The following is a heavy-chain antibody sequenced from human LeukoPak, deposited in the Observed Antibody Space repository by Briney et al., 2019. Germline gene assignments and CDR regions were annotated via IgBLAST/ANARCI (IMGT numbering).Heavy chain of an antibody. D-gene: IGHD3-3*01. J-gene: IGHJ5*02. Sequence: SVKVSCKASGYTFTGYYMHWVRQAPGQGLEWMGGIIPIFGTANYAQKFQGRVTITTDESTSTAYMELSSLRSEDTAVYYCARDLTINYDFWSGYYRPNWFDPWGQGTLVTVSS. V-gene: IGHV1-69*05. CDR2: IIPIFGTA. CDR1: GYTFTGYY. CDR3: ARDLTINYDFWSGYYRPNWFDP.